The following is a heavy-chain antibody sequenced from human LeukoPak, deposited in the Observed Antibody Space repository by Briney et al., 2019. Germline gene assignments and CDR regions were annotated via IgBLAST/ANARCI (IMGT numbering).Heavy chain of an antibody. Sequence: PGGSLRLSCATSGFTFIDYGIHWVRQAPGKGLEWVAVIRYDGSKEYYADSVKGRFTISRDDSRNTVYLQMSSLRAEDTALYYCARDDCSTTSCLGSWGQGTLVTVSS. CDR3: ARDDCSTTSCLGS. D-gene: IGHD2-2*01. J-gene: IGHJ5*02. CDR1: GFTFIDYG. V-gene: IGHV3-33*01. CDR2: IRYDGSKE.